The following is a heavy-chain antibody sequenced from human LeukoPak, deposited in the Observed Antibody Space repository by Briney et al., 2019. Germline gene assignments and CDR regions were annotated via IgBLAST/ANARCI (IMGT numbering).Heavy chain of an antibody. CDR2: IIPIFGTA. D-gene: IGHD3-10*01. V-gene: IGHV1-69*13. CDR1: GYTFTGYY. J-gene: IGHJ4*02. CDR3: AREAVYGSGGD. Sequence: ASVKVSCKASGYTFTGYYMHWVRQAPGQGLEWMGGIIPIFGTANYAQKFQGRVTITADESTSTAYMELSSLRSEDTAVYYCAREAVYGSGGDWGQGTLVTVSS.